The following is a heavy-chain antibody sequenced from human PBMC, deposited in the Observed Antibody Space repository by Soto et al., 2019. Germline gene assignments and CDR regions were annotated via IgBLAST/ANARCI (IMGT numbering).Heavy chain of an antibody. Sequence: DVQLVESGGVVVQPGGSLRLSCAASGFTFDDYSMHWVRQAPGKGLEWVSVITWDGGSTHYADSVKGRFTISRDNSKNSLFLQMVSLRAEDTALYYCAKDVISTAGNYYYYGMDVWGQGTTVTVSS. V-gene: IGHV3-43*01. D-gene: IGHD6-13*01. CDR2: ITWDGGST. CDR3: AKDVISTAGNYYYYGMDV. J-gene: IGHJ6*02. CDR1: GFTFDDYS.